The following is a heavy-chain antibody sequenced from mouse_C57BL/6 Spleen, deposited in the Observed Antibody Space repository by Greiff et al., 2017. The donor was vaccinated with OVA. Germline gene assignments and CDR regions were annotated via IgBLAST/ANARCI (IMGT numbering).Heavy chain of an antibody. D-gene: IGHD1-1*01. CDR3: ARRAYYGSSSYYFDY. CDR1: GYTFTDYN. CDR2: INPNNGGT. V-gene: IGHV1-18*01. J-gene: IGHJ2*01. Sequence: VQLQQSGPELVKPGASVKIPCKASGYTFTDYNMDWVKQSHGKSLEWIGDINPNNGGTIYNQKFKGKATLTVDKSSSTAYMELRSLTSEDTAVYYCARRAYYGSSSYYFDYWGQGTTLTVSS.